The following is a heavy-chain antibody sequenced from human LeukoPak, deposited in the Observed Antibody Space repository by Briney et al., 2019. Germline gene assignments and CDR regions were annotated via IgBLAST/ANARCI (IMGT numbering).Heavy chain of an antibody. CDR1: GFTVSSNH. CDR3: ARSFSDYYSNIFDY. J-gene: IGHJ4*02. Sequence: GGSLRLSCAASGFTVSSNHMNWVRQAPGKGLEWVSVPHSGDSTYYADSVKGRFTISRDNSKNTLYLQMNSLRAEDTAVYYCARSFSDYYSNIFDYWGQGTLVTVSS. V-gene: IGHV3-53*01. D-gene: IGHD3-22*01. CDR2: PHSGDST.